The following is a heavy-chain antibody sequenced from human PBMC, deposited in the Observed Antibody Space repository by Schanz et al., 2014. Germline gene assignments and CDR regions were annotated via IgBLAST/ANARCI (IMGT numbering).Heavy chain of an antibody. V-gene: IGHV3-23*01. J-gene: IGHJ6*02. Sequence: DVQLLESGGGLVQPGGSLRLSCAASGFTFNSYAMTWVRQAPGKGLEWVSSISHSGGSKYYADSVKGRFTISRDNSENTLYLQMNSLSADDTAVVYRAKGMGYCSGGTCYDYYYYGLDVWGQGTTVTVSS. CDR1: GFTFNSYA. D-gene: IGHD2-15*01. CDR2: ISHSGGSK. CDR3: AKGMGYCSGGTCYDYYYYGLDV.